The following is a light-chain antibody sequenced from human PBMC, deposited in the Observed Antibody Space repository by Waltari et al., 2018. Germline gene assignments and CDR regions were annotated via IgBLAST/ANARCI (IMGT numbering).Light chain of an antibody. CDR3: SSYAGNNIVI. CDR2: EIN. CDR1: SSDVGGSNY. Sequence: QSALTQPPSASGSPGQSVPIPCTGTSSDVGGSNYVPWYQQHPGKAPKLIIFEINKRPSGVPDRFSCSKSGNTASLTVSGLQAEDEADYYCSSYAGNNIVIFGGGTKLTVL. V-gene: IGLV2-8*01. J-gene: IGLJ2*01.